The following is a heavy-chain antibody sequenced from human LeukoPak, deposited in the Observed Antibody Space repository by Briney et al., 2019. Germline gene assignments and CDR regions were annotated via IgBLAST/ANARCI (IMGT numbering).Heavy chain of an antibody. CDR2: IIPIFGTA. V-gene: IGHV1-69*13. CDR3: ARMGKIGGSIDY. J-gene: IGHJ4*02. D-gene: IGHD3-16*01. CDR1: GGTFSSYA. Sequence: ASVKVSCKASGGTFSSYAISWVRQAPGQGLEWMGGIIPIFGTANYAQKFQGRVTITADESTSTAYMELRSLRSDDTAVYYCARMGKIGGSIDYWGQGTLVTVSS.